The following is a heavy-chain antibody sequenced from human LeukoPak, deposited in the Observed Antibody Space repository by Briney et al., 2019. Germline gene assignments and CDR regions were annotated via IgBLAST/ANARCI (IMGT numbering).Heavy chain of an antibody. CDR1: GYTFTKYF. D-gene: IGHD6-13*01. J-gene: IGHJ6*02. CDR3: AKDITESRVWVYYYGMDV. CDR2: VDPEDGEI. V-gene: IGHV1-69-2*01. Sequence: ASVKISCKASGYTFTKYFIHWVQQAPGKGLEWMGRVDPEDGEIVYAAMFQGRVAITADTSTDTAYMEMTSLTSEDTAVYYCAKDITESRVWVYYYGMDVWGQGTTVTVSS.